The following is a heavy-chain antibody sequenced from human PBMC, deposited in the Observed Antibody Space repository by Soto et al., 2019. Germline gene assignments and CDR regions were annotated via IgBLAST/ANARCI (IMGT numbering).Heavy chain of an antibody. D-gene: IGHD6-13*01. J-gene: IGHJ4*02. Sequence: QVQLVQSGAEVKKPGASVKVSCKASGYTFTNYGISWVRQAPGQGLEWMGWINAYNGNTKSAQKLQGRVTLTTDTPTSTAYMELRSLRSDDTAVYYCARDAAAGLNACWGQGTLVTVSS. CDR1: GYTFTNYG. CDR3: ARDAAAGLNAC. CDR2: INAYNGNT. V-gene: IGHV1-18*01.